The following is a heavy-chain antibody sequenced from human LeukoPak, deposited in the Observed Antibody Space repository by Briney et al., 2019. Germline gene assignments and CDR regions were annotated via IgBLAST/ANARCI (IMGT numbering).Heavy chain of an antibody. D-gene: IGHD2-21*01. CDR1: GASISHSNYY. V-gene: IGHV4-39*07. Sequence: PSETLSLTCTVSGASISHSNYYWGWIRQPPGKGLEWIGSIYYSGSTYYNPSLKSRVTISVDTSKNQFSLKLSSVTAADTAVYYCARWPIVPLDMDVWGKGTTVTVSS. CDR2: IYYSGST. J-gene: IGHJ6*03. CDR3: ARWPIVPLDMDV.